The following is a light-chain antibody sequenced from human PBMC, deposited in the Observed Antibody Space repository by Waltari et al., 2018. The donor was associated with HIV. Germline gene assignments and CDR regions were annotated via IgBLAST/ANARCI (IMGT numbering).Light chain of an antibody. CDR3: QQSYSSYT. Sequence: DIQMTQSPSSLSASVRDRVTITCRASQTISSYLNWYQQKPGKAPKLLIYAASSLHSGVPSRFSGIGSGTDFTLTISSLQPEDFATYYCQQSYSSYTFGQGTTLEIK. V-gene: IGKV1-39*01. J-gene: IGKJ2*01. CDR1: QTISSY. CDR2: AAS.